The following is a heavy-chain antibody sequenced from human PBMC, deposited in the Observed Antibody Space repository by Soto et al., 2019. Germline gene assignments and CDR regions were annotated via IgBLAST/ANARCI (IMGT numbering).Heavy chain of an antibody. CDR3: ARVRYGSGSYFLDY. J-gene: IGHJ4*02. V-gene: IGHV4-34*01. CDR2: INHSGST. D-gene: IGHD3-10*01. Sequence: QVQLQQWGAGLLKPSETLSLTCAVYGGSFSGYYWSWIRQPPGKGLEWIGEINHSGSTNYNPSLKSRVTISGDTSKNQFSLKLSSVTAADTAVYYCARVRYGSGSYFLDYWGQGTLVTVSS. CDR1: GGSFSGYY.